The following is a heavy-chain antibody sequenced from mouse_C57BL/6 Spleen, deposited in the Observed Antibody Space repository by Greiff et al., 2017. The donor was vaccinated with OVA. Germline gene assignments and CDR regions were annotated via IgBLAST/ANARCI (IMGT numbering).Heavy chain of an antibody. J-gene: IGHJ3*01. CDR3: AKEKLGPFAY. Sequence: EVKLMESGPGLVKPSQSLSLTCSVTGYSITSGYYWNWIRQFPGNKLEWMGYISYDGSNNYNPSLKNRISITRDTSKNQFFLKLNSVTTEDTATYYCAKEKLGPFAYWGQGTLVTVSA. V-gene: IGHV3-6*01. CDR2: ISYDGSN. D-gene: IGHD4-1*01. CDR1: GYSITSGYY.